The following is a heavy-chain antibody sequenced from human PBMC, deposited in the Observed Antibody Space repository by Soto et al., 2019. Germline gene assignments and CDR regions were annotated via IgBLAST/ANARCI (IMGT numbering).Heavy chain of an antibody. D-gene: IGHD3-10*01. Sequence: QVQLQESGPGLVKPSETLSLSCTVSGGSISSYYWSWFRQSPGKRLEWIGYVHHSWGSSYNPSLQIRVAISLDTSKIQFSLKVTSVTATDRAVYYCARQGFGPLHGLVDVWGQGTTVTVSS. CDR1: GGSISSYY. CDR2: VHHSWGS. J-gene: IGHJ6*02. V-gene: IGHV4-59*08. CDR3: ARQGFGPLHGLVDV.